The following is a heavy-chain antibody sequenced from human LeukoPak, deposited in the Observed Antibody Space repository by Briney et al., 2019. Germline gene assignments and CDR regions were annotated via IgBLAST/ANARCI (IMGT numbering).Heavy chain of an antibody. CDR2: ISSSSSYI. CDR3: ARVGGNYYYMDV. J-gene: IGHJ6*03. V-gene: IGHV3-21*01. Sequence: PGGSLRLSCAASGFTFSSYSMNWVRQAPGKGLEWVSSISSSSSYIYYADSVKGRFTISRDNAKNTLYLQMNSLRAEDTAVYYCARVGGNYYYMDVWGKGTTVTVSS. CDR1: GFTFSSYS.